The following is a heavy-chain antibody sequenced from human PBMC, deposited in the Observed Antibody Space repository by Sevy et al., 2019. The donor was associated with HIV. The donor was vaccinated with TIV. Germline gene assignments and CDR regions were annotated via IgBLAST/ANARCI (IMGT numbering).Heavy chain of an antibody. CDR2: IRYDGTNE. V-gene: IGHV3-30*02. D-gene: IGHD2-8*02. Sequence: GRSLRLSCAASGFTFSNHAMHWVRQAPGKGLEWVAFIRYDGTNEYYADSVKGRLTISRDNSKNTLYLQMNSLRPEDTAVYYCARDRKVLLVVYAIPFDGFDIWGQGTMVTVSS. J-gene: IGHJ3*02. CDR3: ARDRKVLLVVYAIPFDGFDI. CDR1: GFTFSNHA.